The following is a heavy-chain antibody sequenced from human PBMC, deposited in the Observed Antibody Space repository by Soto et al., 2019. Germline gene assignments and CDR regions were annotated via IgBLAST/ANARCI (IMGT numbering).Heavy chain of an antibody. V-gene: IGHV4-31*03. Sequence: PSETLSLTCSVSSGSLSSGDYYWTWIRQHPGKGLEWVGDLYYSGDTRYNPSLRSRLSISVDTSKNQFSLKLTSVTAADTAVYYCARTWRKKNWFDPWGQGTLVTV. CDR3: ARTWRKKNWFDP. CDR2: LYYSGDT. D-gene: IGHD5-12*01. J-gene: IGHJ5*02. CDR1: SGSLSSGDYY.